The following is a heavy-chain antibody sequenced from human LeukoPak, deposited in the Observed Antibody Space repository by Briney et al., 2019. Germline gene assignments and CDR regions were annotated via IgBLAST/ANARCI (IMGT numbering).Heavy chain of an antibody. CDR1: GYTFTGYY. V-gene: IGHV1-2*02. D-gene: IGHD6-19*01. Sequence: VASVKVSCKASGYTFTGYYMHWVRQAPGQGLEWMGWINPDSGGTNYAQKFQGRVTMTRDTSISTAYMELSRLRSDDTAVYYCARDQGIAVATDDYWGQGTLVTVSS. J-gene: IGHJ4*02. CDR3: ARDQGIAVATDDY. CDR2: INPDSGGT.